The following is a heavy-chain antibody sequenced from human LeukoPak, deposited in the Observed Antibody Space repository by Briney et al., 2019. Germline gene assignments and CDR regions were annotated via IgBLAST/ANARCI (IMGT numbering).Heavy chain of an antibody. CDR1: RGSITSGDYY. CDR3: ARGPNAIGAYYYYYGMDV. V-gene: IGHV4-61*08. J-gene: IGHJ6*02. Sequence: ETLSLTCTVSRGSITSGDYYWSWIRQPPGKGLEWIWYIYYSGSTNYNPSLKSRVTTSVDTSKNQFSLKLSSVTAADTAVYYCARGPNAIGAYYYYYGMDVWGQGTTVTVSS. CDR2: IYYSGST. D-gene: IGHD2-8*01.